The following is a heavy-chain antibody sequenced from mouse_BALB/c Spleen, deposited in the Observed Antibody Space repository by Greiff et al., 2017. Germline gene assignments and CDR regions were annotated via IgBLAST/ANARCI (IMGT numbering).Heavy chain of an antibody. V-gene: IGHV5-4*02. D-gene: IGHD2-14*01. CDR1: GFTFSDYY. J-gene: IGHJ4*01. CDR3: ARGDYYRSSMDY. Sequence: EVKLVESGGGLVKPGGSLKLSCAASGFTFSDYYMYWVRQTPEKRLEWVATISDGGSYTYYPDSVKGRFTISRDNAKNNLYLQMSSLKSEDTAMYYCARGDYYRSSMDYWGQGTSVTVSS. CDR2: ISDGGSYT.